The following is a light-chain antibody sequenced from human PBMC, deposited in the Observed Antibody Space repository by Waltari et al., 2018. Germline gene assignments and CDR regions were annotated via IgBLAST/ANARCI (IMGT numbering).Light chain of an antibody. CDR1: QSVSSY. CDR3: QQRADWLT. Sequence: EIVLTQSPATLSLSPGERATLSCRASQSVSSYLVWYQQKPGQAPRLLIYDASNRATCIPARFSGSGSGTDFTLTISTLEPEDFAVYYCQQRADWLTFGGGTKVEIK. CDR2: DAS. V-gene: IGKV3-11*01. J-gene: IGKJ4*01.